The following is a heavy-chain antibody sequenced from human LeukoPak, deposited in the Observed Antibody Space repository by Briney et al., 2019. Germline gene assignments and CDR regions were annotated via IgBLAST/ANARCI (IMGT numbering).Heavy chain of an antibody. CDR2: MNPNSGNT. CDR3: AGEGYSYGGWFDP. Sequence: ASVKVSCKASGYTFTSYDINWVRQATGQGLEWMGWMNPNSGNTGYAQKFQGRVTMTRNTSISTAYMELSSLRSEDTAVYYCAGEGYSYGGWFDPWGQGTLVTVSS. J-gene: IGHJ5*02. V-gene: IGHV1-8*01. CDR1: GYTFTSYD. D-gene: IGHD5-18*01.